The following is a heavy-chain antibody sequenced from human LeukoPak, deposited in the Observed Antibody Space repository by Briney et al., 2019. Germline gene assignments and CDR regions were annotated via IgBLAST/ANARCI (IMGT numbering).Heavy chain of an antibody. CDR3: AKGPYCSSTSCYWHDAFDI. Sequence: GSLSLSCAASGFTFISYAMSWVRQAPGKGLEWVSAISGSGGSTYYADSVKGRFTISRDNSKNTLYLQMNSLRAEDTAVYYCAKGPYCSSTSCYWHDAFDIWGQGTMVTVSS. V-gene: IGHV3-23*01. CDR1: GFTFISYA. CDR2: ISGSGGST. J-gene: IGHJ3*02. D-gene: IGHD2-2*01.